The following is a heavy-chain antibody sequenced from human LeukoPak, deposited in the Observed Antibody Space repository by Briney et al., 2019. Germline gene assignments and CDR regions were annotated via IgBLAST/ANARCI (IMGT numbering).Heavy chain of an antibody. D-gene: IGHD5/OR15-5a*01. Sequence: GGSLRLSCAASGFTFSSYGMSWVRQAPGKGLEWVSGINWNGGSTGYADSVKGRFTISRDNAKNSLYLQMNSLRAEDTALYYCARDGGALYAEEDAFDIWGQGTMVTVSS. CDR1: GFTFSSYG. V-gene: IGHV3-20*04. CDR2: INWNGGST. CDR3: ARDGGALYAEEDAFDI. J-gene: IGHJ3*02.